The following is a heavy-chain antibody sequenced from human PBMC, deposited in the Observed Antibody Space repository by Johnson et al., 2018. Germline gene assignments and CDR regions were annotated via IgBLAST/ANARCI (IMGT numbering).Heavy chain of an antibody. D-gene: IGHD4-17*01. Sequence: QVQLVESGGGVVQPGRSLRLSCAASGFTFSSHGMHWVRQAPGKGLKWVAVISYDGGNKYYANSVKGRFSISRDNSKNTLYLQMNSLRAEDKAGYYCAKSLFDYADYWELGYWGQGTLVTVSS. CDR1: GFTFSSHG. CDR3: AKSLFDYADYWELGY. V-gene: IGHV3-30*18. CDR2: ISYDGGNK. J-gene: IGHJ4*02.